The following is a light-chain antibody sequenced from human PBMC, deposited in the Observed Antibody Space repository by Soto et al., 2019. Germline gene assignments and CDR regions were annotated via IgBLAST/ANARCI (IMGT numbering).Light chain of an antibody. CDR2: DVS. J-gene: IGLJ2*01. CDR3: CSYAGNYT. CDR1: SSDVGGYNY. V-gene: IGLV2-11*01. Sequence: QSALTQPRSLSGSPGQSVTISCTGTSSDVGGYNYVSWYQQHPGKAPKLMIYDVSKRPSGVPDRFSGSKSGNTAYLTISGLQAEDEADYYCCSYAGNYTVGGGTKLTVL.